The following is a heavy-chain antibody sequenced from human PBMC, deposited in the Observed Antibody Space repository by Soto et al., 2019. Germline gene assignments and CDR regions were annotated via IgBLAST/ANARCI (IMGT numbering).Heavy chain of an antibody. D-gene: IGHD3-22*01. CDR1: GGTFTNSA. CDR3: ARDWTSLDLWYDSSGYDY. J-gene: IGHJ4*02. V-gene: IGHV1-69*05. CDR2: IMPIFRTP. Sequence: SVKVSCKASGGTFTNSAISWVRQAPGQGLEWMGGIMPIFRTPDYAQKFQGRVTITRDTSASTAYMELSSLRSEDTAVYYCARDWTSLDLWYDSSGYDYWGQGTLVTVSS.